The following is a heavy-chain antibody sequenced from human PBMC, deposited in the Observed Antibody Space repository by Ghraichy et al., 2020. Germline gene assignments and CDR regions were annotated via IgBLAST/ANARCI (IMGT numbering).Heavy chain of an antibody. V-gene: IGHV3-21*01. J-gene: IGHJ6*02. CDR1: GFTFSSYS. CDR3: ARVLDGSWTYFPSPRDYYYGMDV. Sequence: GGSLRLSCAASGFTFSSYSMNWVRQAPGKGLEWVSSISSSSSYIYYADSVKGRFTISRDNAKNSLYLQMNSLRAEDTAVYYCARVLDGSWTYFPSPRDYYYGMDVWGQGTTVTVSS. CDR2: ISSSSSYI. D-gene: IGHD6-13*01.